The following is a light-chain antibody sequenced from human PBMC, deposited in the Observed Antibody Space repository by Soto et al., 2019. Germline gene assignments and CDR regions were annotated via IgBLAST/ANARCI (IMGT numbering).Light chain of an antibody. CDR3: SSYTSSSTRV. J-gene: IGLJ1*01. V-gene: IGLV2-14*01. Sequence: QSALTQPASVSGSPGQSITISCTGTSSDVGGYNYVSWYQQHPGKAPKLMIYEVSNRPSGVSNRFSGSKPGNTASLTISGLQAEDEADYYCSSYTSSSTRVFGTGTKGTVL. CDR2: EVS. CDR1: SSDVGGYNY.